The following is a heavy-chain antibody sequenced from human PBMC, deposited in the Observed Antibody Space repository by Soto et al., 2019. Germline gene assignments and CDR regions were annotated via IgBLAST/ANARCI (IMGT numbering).Heavy chain of an antibody. V-gene: IGHV1-3*01. CDR2: INAGNGNT. CDR3: ARDIVATIYHYYYMDV. CDR1: GYTFTSYA. J-gene: IGHJ6*03. D-gene: IGHD5-12*01. Sequence: QVQLVQSGAEVKKPGASVKVSCKASGYTFTSYAMHWVRQAPGQRLEWMGWINAGNGNTKYSQKFQGRVTITRDTSASTAYMELSSLRSEDTDLYYCARDIVATIYHYYYMDVWGKGTTVTVSS.